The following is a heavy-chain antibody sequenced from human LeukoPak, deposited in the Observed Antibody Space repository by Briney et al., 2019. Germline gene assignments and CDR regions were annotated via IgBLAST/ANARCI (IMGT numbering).Heavy chain of an antibody. V-gene: IGHV3-21*01. D-gene: IGHD3-22*01. Sequence: GGSLRLSCAASGFTFSSYSMNWVRQAPGKGLGWVSSISSSSSYIYYADSVKGRFTISRDNAKNSLYLQMNSLRAEDTAVYYCARDGGSGYPYDYWGQGTLVTVSS. CDR3: ARDGGSGYPYDY. J-gene: IGHJ4*02. CDR1: GFTFSSYS. CDR2: ISSSSSYI.